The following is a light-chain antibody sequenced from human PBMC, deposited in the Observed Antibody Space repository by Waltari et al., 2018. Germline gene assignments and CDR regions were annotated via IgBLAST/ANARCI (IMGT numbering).Light chain of an antibody. J-gene: IGKJ2*01. Sequence: DIQLTQSPTSLSASVGDRVTITCRARQRISMFLNWYQQKPGKAPNLLIYGASSLQRGVPSRFSGSGSGTDFTLTISSLQAEDVAVYHCHQYFAPPYTFGRGTKLEIK. V-gene: IGKV1-39*01. CDR3: HQYFAPPYT. CDR1: QRISMF. CDR2: GAS.